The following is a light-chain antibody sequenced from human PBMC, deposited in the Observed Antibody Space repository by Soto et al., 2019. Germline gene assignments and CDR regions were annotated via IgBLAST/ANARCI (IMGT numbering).Light chain of an antibody. CDR1: SSNIGSNF. Sequence: QSVLTQPPSVSAAPGKRVTISCSGSSSNIGSNFVSWYRHIPGTAPKLLIYDNDKRPSEIPDRFSGSKSGTSATLAITGLQTGDEVDYYCGTWDSILNAVIFGGGTKLTVL. CDR3: GTWDSILNAVI. V-gene: IGLV1-51*01. J-gene: IGLJ2*01. CDR2: DND.